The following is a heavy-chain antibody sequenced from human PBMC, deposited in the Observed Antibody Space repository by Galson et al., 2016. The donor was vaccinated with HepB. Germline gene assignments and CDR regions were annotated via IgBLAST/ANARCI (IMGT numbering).Heavy chain of an antibody. V-gene: IGHV1-3*01. D-gene: IGHD6-25*01. J-gene: IGHJ4*02. Sequence: SVKVSCKASGYTFTKYTMNWVRQAPGQGLEWVGWINPANGNTQNSQRFQGRVTITSDTSASTSYMELSGLTSEDTAVYYCAANRGYSSAWTLDYWGQGTLVTVSS. CDR2: INPANGNT. CDR1: GYTFTKYT. CDR3: AANRGYSSAWTLDY.